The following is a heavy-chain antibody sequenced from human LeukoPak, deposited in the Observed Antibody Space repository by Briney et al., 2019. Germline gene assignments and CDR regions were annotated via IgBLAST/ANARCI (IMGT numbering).Heavy chain of an antibody. CDR1: GLIFRSYW. CDR2: INQDGSEK. Sequence: GGSLRLSCAVSGLIFRSYWMSWVRQAPGKGLEWVANINQDGSEKYFVDSVKGRFTISRDNAKTSLHLQMNPLRAEDTAVYYCARERDGRFFDYWGQGTLVTVSS. J-gene: IGHJ4*02. CDR3: ARERDGRFFDY. D-gene: IGHD5-24*01. V-gene: IGHV3-7*01.